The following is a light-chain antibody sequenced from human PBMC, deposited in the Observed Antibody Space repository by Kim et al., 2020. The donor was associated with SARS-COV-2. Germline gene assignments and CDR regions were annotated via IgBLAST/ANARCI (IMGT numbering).Light chain of an antibody. CDR2: DVS. V-gene: IGLV2-14*03. CDR3: SSYTGSGTLV. CDR1: SSDVGGYTY. Sequence: GQSITMSCTGTSSDVGGYTYVSWYQQYPGKVPNLLIYDVSHRPAGVSNRFSGTKSGNTASLTISGLQAEDEADYYCSSYTGSGTLVFGGGTQLTVL. J-gene: IGLJ2*01.